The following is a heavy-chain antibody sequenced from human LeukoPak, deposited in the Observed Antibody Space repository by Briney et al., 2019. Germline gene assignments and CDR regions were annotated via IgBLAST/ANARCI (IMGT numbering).Heavy chain of an antibody. CDR1: GDSISPLY. CDR2: FYYSRTT. CDR3: ARGGVAAKYYFDS. V-gene: IGHV4-59*11. J-gene: IGHJ4*02. Sequence: SETLSLTCTVSGDSISPLYWRWIRQPPGKGLEFVGYFYYSRTTNYTPSLKRLVPLSVDTSKNQFSLKLSSVTAADTAVYYCARGGVAAKYYFDSWGQGTLSPSPQ. D-gene: IGHD3-10*01.